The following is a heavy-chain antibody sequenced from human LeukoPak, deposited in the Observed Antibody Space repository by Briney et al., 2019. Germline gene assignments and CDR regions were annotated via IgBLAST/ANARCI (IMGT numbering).Heavy chain of an antibody. V-gene: IGHV3-33*01. CDR3: ARKAVAGTQYYFDY. J-gene: IGHJ4*02. D-gene: IGHD6-19*01. Sequence: PGGSLRLSCAASGFTFSSYGMHWVRQAPGKGLEWVAVIWYDGSNKYYADSVKGRFTISRDNSKNTLYLQMNSLRAEDTAVYYCARKAVAGTQYYFDYWGQGTLVTVSS. CDR2: IWYDGSNK. CDR1: GFTFSSYG.